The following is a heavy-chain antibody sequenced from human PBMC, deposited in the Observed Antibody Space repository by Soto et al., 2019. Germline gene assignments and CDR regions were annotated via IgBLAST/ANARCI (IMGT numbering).Heavy chain of an antibody. V-gene: IGHV1-18*01. CDR3: ARGASEQWLVLYAFDI. CDR2: ISAYNGNT. CDR1: GYTFTSYG. J-gene: IGHJ3*02. Sequence: QVQLVQSGAEVKKPGASVKVSCKASGYTFTSYGISWVRQAPGQGLEWMGWISAYNGNTNYAQKLQSRVTMTXXTXTXXAYMELRSLRSDDTAVYYCARGASEQWLVLYAFDIWGQGTMVTVSS. D-gene: IGHD6-19*01.